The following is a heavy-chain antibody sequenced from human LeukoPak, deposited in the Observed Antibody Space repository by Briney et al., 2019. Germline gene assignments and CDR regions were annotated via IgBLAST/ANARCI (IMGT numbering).Heavy chain of an antibody. Sequence: PGGSLRLSCAASGFTFSSYAMHWVRQAPGKGLEWVAVISYDGSNKYYAGSVKGRFTISRDNSKNTLYLQTNSLRAEDTAVYYCARGGYFDWLLYYWGQGTLVTVSS. CDR3: ARGGYFDWLLYY. J-gene: IGHJ4*02. D-gene: IGHD3-9*01. CDR1: GFTFSSYA. V-gene: IGHV3-30-3*01. CDR2: ISYDGSNK.